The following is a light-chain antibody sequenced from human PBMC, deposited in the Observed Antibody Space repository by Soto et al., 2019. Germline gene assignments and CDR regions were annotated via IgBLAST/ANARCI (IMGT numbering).Light chain of an antibody. CDR1: QSIRTN. Sequence: EIMMTQSPATVSVSPGERATLSCRASQSIRTNVAWYQQKPGQALRLLIYDASTRPTGLSSRFSGSGSGTEFTLTICILQSEYVAIYYCQQYNDWPPLTFGGGTRLEI. J-gene: IGKJ4*01. CDR3: QQYNDWPPLT. CDR2: DAS. V-gene: IGKV3-15*01.